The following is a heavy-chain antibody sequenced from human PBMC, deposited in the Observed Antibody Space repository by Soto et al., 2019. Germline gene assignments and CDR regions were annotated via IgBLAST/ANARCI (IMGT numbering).Heavy chain of an antibody. Sequence: QVQLVESGGGVVQPGRSLRLSCAASGFTFSSYGMHWVRQAPGKGLEWVAVISYDGSNKYYADSVKGRFTISRDNSKNTLYLQMNSLRAEDPAVYYCANQPGYSGAFDIWGQGTMVTVSS. CDR1: GFTFSSYG. CDR3: ANQPGYSGAFDI. V-gene: IGHV3-30*18. CDR2: ISYDGSNK. D-gene: IGHD2-21*01. J-gene: IGHJ3*02.